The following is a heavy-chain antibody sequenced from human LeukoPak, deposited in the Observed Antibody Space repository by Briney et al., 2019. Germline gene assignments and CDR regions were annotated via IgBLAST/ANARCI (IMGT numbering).Heavy chain of an antibody. D-gene: IGHD2-21*01. J-gene: IGHJ5*02. CDR1: GFTFSSYA. CDR2: ISGSGGST. Sequence: PGGSLRLSCAASGFTFSSYAMSWVRQAPGEGLEWVSAISGSGGSTYYADSVKGRFTISRDNSKNTLYLQMNSLRAEDTAVYYCAKFSQGEARPSWFDPWGQGTLVTVSS. CDR3: AKFSQGEARPSWFDP. V-gene: IGHV3-23*01.